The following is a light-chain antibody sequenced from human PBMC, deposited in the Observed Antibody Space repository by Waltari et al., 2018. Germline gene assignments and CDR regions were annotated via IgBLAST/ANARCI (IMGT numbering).Light chain of an antibody. CDR1: SSDIGGYKY. CDR2: VVS. J-gene: IGLJ1*01. V-gene: IGLV2-8*01. Sequence: QSALTQPPSASGSPGQSVTISCTGTSSDIGGYKYVSWYRQHPGKGPKLLIYVVSKRPSGVPNRFSGSKSGNTASLTVSGLQAEDEADYYCSSYAGSNNLVFGTGTKVTVL. CDR3: SSYAGSNNLV.